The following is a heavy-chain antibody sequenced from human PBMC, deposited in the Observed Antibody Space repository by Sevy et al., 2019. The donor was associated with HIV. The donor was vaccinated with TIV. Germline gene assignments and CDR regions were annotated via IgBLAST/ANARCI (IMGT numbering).Heavy chain of an antibody. CDR3: DSVVKNDFWDGHVNYYGLDV. V-gene: IGHV3-15*01. Sequence: GGSLRLSCAASGFTFNYAWMSWVRQAPGKGLEWVGRIKSKTDGGTTDYAAQGKGRFTISRDDSENTLYLQMNSLKTEDTAVYYCDSVVKNDFWDGHVNYYGLDVWGQGTTVTVSS. CDR2: IKSKTDGGTT. D-gene: IGHD3-3*01. CDR1: GFTFNYAW. J-gene: IGHJ6*02.